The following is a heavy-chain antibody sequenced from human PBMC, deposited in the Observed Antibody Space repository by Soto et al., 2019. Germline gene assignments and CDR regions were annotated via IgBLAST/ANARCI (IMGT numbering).Heavy chain of an antibody. CDR3: TRDRGKGETYYEVTY. D-gene: IGHD1-26*01. J-gene: IGHJ4*02. V-gene: IGHV3-21*02. CDR1: GFTFSTYS. Sequence: EVQLVESGGGLVKPGGSLRLSCAASGFTFSTYSMTWVRQAPGKGLEWVSSISSGGIYTYYADSVKGRFTISRDNAKDSLYLQMNTLRAEDTVVYYCTRDRGKGETYYEVTYWGQGTLVTVSS. CDR2: ISSGGIYT.